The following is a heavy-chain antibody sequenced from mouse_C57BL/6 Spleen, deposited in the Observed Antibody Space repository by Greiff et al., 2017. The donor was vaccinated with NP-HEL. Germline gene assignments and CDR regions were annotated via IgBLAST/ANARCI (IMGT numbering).Heavy chain of an antibody. V-gene: IGHV1-18*01. CDR1: GYTFTDYN. D-gene: IGHD3-2*02. CDR3: ARGQLRLQGLYAMDY. J-gene: IGHJ4*01. CDR2: INPNNGGT. Sequence: EVQLQQSGPELVKPGASVKIPCKASGYTFTDYNMDWVKQSHGKSLEWIGDINPNNGGTIYNQKFKGKATLTVDKSSSTAYMELRSLTSEDTAVYYCARGQLRLQGLYAMDYWGQGTSVTVSS.